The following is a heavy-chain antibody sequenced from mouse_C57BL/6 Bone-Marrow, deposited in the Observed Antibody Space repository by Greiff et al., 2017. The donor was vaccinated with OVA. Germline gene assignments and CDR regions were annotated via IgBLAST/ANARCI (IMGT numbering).Heavy chain of an antibody. CDR2: IDPETGGT. J-gene: IGHJ3*01. CDR3: TRNWAFAY. D-gene: IGHD4-1*01. Sequence: VKLMESGAELVRPGASVTLSCKASGYTFTDYEMHWVKQTPVHGLEWIGAIDPETGGTAYNQKFKGKAILTADKSSSTAYMELRSLTSEDSAVYYCTRNWAFAYWGQGTLVTVSA. V-gene: IGHV1-15*01. CDR1: GYTFTDYE.